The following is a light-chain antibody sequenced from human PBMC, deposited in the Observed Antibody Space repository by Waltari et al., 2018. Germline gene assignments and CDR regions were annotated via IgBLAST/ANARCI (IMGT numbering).Light chain of an antibody. V-gene: IGLV1-40*01. CDR1: SPNIGEGYD. J-gene: IGLJ3*02. CDR3: QSYDSSLSVWV. CDR2: GNN. Sequence: QSVLTQPPSVPGAPGNRVTISCTGSSPNIGEGYDVNRYQQLPGTAPKLLIHGNNNRPSEVPDRFSASKSGTSASLAITGLQAEDEADYYCQSYDSSLSVWVFGGGTKLTVL.